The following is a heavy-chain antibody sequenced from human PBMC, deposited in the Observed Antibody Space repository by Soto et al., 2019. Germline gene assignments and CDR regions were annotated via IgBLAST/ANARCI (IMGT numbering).Heavy chain of an antibody. CDR3: ARRGPLTGYSYDS. J-gene: IGHJ5*01. D-gene: IGHD3-9*01. CDR2: FLPSGNT. Sequence: PSETLSLTCAVYGGSFSGSYGGWFRRPPGKGLEWIGGFLPSGNTNFNSSLRSRLSIFVDTSKSQLSLRLSSVTAADTAVYFCARRGPLTGYSYDSWGLGTLVTVSS. CDR1: GGSFSGSY. V-gene: IGHV4-34*12.